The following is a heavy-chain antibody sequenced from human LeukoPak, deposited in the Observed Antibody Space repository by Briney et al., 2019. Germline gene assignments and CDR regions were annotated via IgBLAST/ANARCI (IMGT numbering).Heavy chain of an antibody. D-gene: IGHD1-26*01. CDR2: VKQDGSEK. Sequence: GGSLRLSCAASGFTFSNYWMTWVRQAPGKGLEWVANVKQDGSEKYYVDSVKGRFTISRDNAKNSLYLQMDSLRAEDTAVYYCARRGGSYFVGYYYYYMDVWGKGTTVTISS. V-gene: IGHV3-7*01. CDR3: ARRGGSYFVGYYYYYMDV. J-gene: IGHJ6*03. CDR1: GFTFSNYW.